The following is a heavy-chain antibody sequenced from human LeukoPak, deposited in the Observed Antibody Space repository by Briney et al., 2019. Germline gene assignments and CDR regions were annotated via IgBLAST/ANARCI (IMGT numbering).Heavy chain of an antibody. CDR1: GFPFSDHY. D-gene: IGHD3-10*01. Sequence: GGSPRLSFAASGFPFSDHYMDWVRQAPGKGLEGVGRIRNKVNSHTTEYSASVKGRFTISRDDSTNSVYLQMNSLKTEDTAVYYCVAMLRGVGYWGQGTLVTVSS. CDR2: IRNKVNSHTT. J-gene: IGHJ4*02. V-gene: IGHV3-72*01. CDR3: VAMLRGVGY.